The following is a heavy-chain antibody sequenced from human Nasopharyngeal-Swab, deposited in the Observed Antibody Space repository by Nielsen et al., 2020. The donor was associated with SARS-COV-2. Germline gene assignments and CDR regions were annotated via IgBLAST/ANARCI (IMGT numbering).Heavy chain of an antibody. CDR1: GGSFSGYY. J-gene: IGHJ5*01. CDR3: ARSPGSVAGTTNWFDS. CDR2: INHSGST. V-gene: IGHV4-34*01. D-gene: IGHD1-1*01. Sequence: SETLSLTCAVYGGSFSGYYWNWIRQSPGKGLEWIGEINHSGSTSNNPSLKSRVTISVDMSKNQFSLRLTSVTAADTAVYYCARSPGSVAGTTNWFDSWGQGTLVTVSS.